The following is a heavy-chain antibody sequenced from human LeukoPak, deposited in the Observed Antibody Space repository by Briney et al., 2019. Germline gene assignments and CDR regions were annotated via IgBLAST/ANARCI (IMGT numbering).Heavy chain of an antibody. J-gene: IGHJ5*02. CDR3: ARGSFPRWVVVVSENWFDP. Sequence: PSEILSLTCVVSGGSISDSFEHYWSWVRQPPGKGFEWIAEVRHTGRTIYSPSFARRVTISADTSKNQVSLKLTSVTAADTAVYYCARGSFPRWVVVVSENWFDPWGQGTLVTVSS. CDR2: VRHTGRT. CDR1: GGSISDSFEHY. D-gene: IGHD3-22*01. V-gene: IGHV4-4*02.